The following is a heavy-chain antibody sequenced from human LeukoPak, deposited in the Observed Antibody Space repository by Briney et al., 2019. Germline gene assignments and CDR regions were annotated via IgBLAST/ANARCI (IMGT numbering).Heavy chain of an antibody. Sequence: PGGSLRLSCAASGFTFSSYWMSWVRQAPGKGLEWVANIKEDGSEKHYVDSVKGRFTISRDNAKNSLYLQMNSLRAEDTAVYYCAGQMVRGVPDYWGQGTLVTVSS. J-gene: IGHJ4*02. V-gene: IGHV3-7*01. CDR2: IKEDGSEK. CDR1: GFTFSSYW. D-gene: IGHD3-10*01. CDR3: AGQMVRGVPDY.